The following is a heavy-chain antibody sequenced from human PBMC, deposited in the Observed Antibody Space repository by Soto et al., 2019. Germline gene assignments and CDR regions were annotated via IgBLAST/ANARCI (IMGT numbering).Heavy chain of an antibody. CDR2: ISYDGSNK. CDR1: GFTFSSYG. V-gene: IGHV3-30*18. Sequence: GGSLRLSCAASGFTFSSYGMHWVRQAPGKGLEWVAVISYDGSNKYYADSVKGRFTISRDNSKNTLYLQMNSLRAEDTAVYYCAKRGYKVGATHDAFDIWGQGTMVTV. CDR3: AKRGYKVGATHDAFDI. J-gene: IGHJ3*02. D-gene: IGHD1-26*01.